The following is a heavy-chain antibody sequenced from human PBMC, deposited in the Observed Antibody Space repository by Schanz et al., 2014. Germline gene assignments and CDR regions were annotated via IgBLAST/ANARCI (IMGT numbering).Heavy chain of an antibody. V-gene: IGHV4-39*01. J-gene: IGHJ5*02. CDR3: ARHGGYYDVLNSFDI. CDR1: GGSISSGESY. CDR2: VYFSGTT. D-gene: IGHD3-16*01. Sequence: QLQLQESGPGLVKPSETLSLTCTVSGGSISSGESYWGWIRQSPEEGLQYIGSVYFSGTTAYSPSLQGRVTISVNSSKTQFPLMLTSVTAADTAVYFCARHGGYYDVLNSFDIWGQGTLVTVSS.